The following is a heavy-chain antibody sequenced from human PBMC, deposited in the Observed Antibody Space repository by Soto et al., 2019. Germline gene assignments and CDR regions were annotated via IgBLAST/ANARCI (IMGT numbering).Heavy chain of an antibody. CDR1: GFTFSSYG. CDR2: IWYDGSNK. J-gene: IGHJ3*02. Sequence: PGGSLRLSCAASGFTFSSYGMHWVRQAPGKGLEWVAVIWYDGSNKYYADSVKGRFTISRDNSKNTLYLQMNSLRAEDTAVYYCARTLRGVFETMDAFDIWGQGTMVTVSS. D-gene: IGHD3-3*01. CDR3: ARTLRGVFETMDAFDI. V-gene: IGHV3-33*01.